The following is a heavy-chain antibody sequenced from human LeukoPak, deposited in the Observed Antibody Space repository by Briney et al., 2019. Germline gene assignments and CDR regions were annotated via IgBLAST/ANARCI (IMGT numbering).Heavy chain of an antibody. Sequence: PGGSLRLSCAASGFSFDTYYINWVRLAPGKGLEWVSSISANSVYLHYADSVKGRFTISRDNAKKLVYLRMNSLRAEDTALYYRVRSRSGYDWTNYFDFWGQGTQVTASS. CDR3: VRSRSGYDWTNYFDF. J-gene: IGHJ4*02. D-gene: IGHD5-12*01. CDR2: ISANSVYL. V-gene: IGHV3-21*01. CDR1: GFSFDTYY.